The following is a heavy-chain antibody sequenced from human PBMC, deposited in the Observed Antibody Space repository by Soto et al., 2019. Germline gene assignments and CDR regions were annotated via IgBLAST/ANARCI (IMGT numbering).Heavy chain of an antibody. CDR1: GFSLSTSGVG. CDR3: AHGAPIITIFGVVIIDAFDI. D-gene: IGHD3-3*01. CDR2: IYWNDDK. V-gene: IGHV2-5*01. Sequence: ESGPTLVNPTQTLTLTCTFSGFSLSTSGVGVGWIRQPPGKALEWLALIYWNDDKRYSPSLKSRLTITKDTSKNQVVLTMTNMDPVDTATYYFAHGAPIITIFGVVIIDAFDIWGQGTMVTVSS. J-gene: IGHJ3*02.